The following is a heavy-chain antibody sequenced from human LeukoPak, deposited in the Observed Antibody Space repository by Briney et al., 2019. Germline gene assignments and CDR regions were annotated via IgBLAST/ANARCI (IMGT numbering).Heavy chain of an antibody. Sequence: GGSLRLSCAASGFTFNSYGIHWVRQAPGKGLEWGAFIWYDGSNKYYVESVQGRFTISRDDSKSTVYLQMNSLRADDTAVYYCTRSSTGGDYYYYYMDVWGKGTTVTVSS. D-gene: IGHD1-14*01. V-gene: IGHV3-33*01. J-gene: IGHJ6*03. CDR2: IWYDGSNK. CDR3: TRSSTGGDYYYYYMDV. CDR1: GFTFNSYG.